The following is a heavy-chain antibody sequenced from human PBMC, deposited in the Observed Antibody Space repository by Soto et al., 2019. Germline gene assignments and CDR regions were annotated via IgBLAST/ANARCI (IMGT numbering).Heavy chain of an antibody. CDR2: IYHSGST. D-gene: IGHD2-2*01. J-gene: IGHJ6*02. CDR3: ARVVGGYYYGMDV. Sequence: SETLFLTCTVSGGSISSSNWWSWVRQPPGKGLEWIGEIYHSGSTNYNPSLKSRVTISVDKSENQFSLKLSSVTAADTAVYYCARVVGGYYYGMDVWAQGTTVTVSS. CDR1: GGSISSSNW. V-gene: IGHV4-4*02.